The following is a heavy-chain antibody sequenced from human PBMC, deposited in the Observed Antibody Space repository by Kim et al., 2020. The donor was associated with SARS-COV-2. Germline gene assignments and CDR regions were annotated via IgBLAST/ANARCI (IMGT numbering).Heavy chain of an antibody. CDR3: ANSVVDMLSNQ. D-gene: IGHD2-8*01. Sequence: GGSLRLSCAASGFTFSSYAMSWVRQAPGKGLELVSAISGSGGSTYYADSVKGRFTISRDNSKNTLYLQMNSLRAEDTAVYYCANSVVDMLSNQWGQGTLVTVSS. V-gene: IGHV3-23*01. J-gene: IGHJ4*02. CDR2: ISGSGGST. CDR1: GFTFSSYA.